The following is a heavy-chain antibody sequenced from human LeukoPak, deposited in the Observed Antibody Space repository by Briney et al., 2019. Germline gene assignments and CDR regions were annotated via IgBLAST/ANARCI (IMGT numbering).Heavy chain of an antibody. Sequence: GGSLRLSCAASEFTFSNYWMNWVRQAPGKGLVWVSLINGDGSYTNYADSVKGRFTISRDDAKNTLYLQMNSLRAEDTAVYYCVRRVNSGTYYYFDYWGQETLVTVSS. J-gene: IGHJ4*02. CDR1: EFTFSNYW. D-gene: IGHD1-26*01. V-gene: IGHV3-74*01. CDR3: VRRVNSGTYYYFDY. CDR2: INGDGSYT.